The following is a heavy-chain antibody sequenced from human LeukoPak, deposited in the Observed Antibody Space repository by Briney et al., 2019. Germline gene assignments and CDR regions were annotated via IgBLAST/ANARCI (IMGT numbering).Heavy chain of an antibody. CDR2: IYTSGST. V-gene: IGHV4-4*07. CDR3: ARDLTYYYDSSGYSATGYYYYGMDV. D-gene: IGHD3-22*01. J-gene: IGHJ6*02. CDR1: GGSISSYY. Sequence: SETLSHTCTVSGGSISSYYWSWIRQPAGKGLEWIGRIYTSGSTNYNPSLKSRVTLSVDTSKNQFSLKLSSVTAADTAVYYCARDLTYYYDSSGYSATGYYYYGMDVWGQGTTVTVSS.